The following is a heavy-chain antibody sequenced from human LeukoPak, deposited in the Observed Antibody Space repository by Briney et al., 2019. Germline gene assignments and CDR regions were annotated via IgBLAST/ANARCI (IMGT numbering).Heavy chain of an antibody. Sequence: SETLSLTCTVSSGSISSSSYYWGWIRQPPGKGLEWIANIYYSGATYYNPSLKSRVTISIDTSKNQFSLKLNSVTAADTAVYFCARRNWVSGYYFDYWGQGTLVTVSS. CDR1: SGSISSSSYY. D-gene: IGHD7-27*01. CDR2: IYYSGAT. CDR3: ARRNWVSGYYFDY. V-gene: IGHV4-39*01. J-gene: IGHJ4*02.